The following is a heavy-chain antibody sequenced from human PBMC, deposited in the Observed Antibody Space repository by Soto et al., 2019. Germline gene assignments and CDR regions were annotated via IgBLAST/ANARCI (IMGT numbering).Heavy chain of an antibody. D-gene: IGHD1-1*01. CDR3: TREQSDDNYLDP. CDR2: IYYSGGT. J-gene: IGHJ5*02. V-gene: IGHV4-61*08. CDR1: GAALSSGGYF. Sequence: TETLSLTWTVSGAALSSGGYFYTWFRQPPGKGLEWLGYIYYSGGTNYNPSLKSRVTISLDKSKSQFSLRLISVTAADTAVYYCTREQSDDNYLDPWGQGTLVTVSS.